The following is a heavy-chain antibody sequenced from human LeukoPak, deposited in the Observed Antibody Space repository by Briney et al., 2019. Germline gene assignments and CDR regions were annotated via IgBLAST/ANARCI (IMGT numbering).Heavy chain of an antibody. J-gene: IGHJ4*02. CDR1: GYTFTSYY. Sequence: GASVKVSCKASGYTFTSYYMHWVRQARGQGREGVGDINHSGGSTSYAQKFQGRDTITRDTSTSTVYMGLSSLRSEATAVYYCASGHLRGAGFDYWGQGTLVTVSS. CDR3: ASGHLRGAGFDY. D-gene: IGHD4/OR15-4a*01. V-gene: IGHV1-46*01. CDR2: INHSGGST.